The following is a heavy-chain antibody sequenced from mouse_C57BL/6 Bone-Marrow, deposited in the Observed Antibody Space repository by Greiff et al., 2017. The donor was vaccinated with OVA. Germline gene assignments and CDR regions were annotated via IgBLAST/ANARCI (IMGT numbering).Heavy chain of an antibody. CDR2: IYPGSGNM. V-gene: IGHV1-76*01. CDR1: GYTFTAYS. Sequence: VKLMESGAELVRPGASVKLSCKASGYTFTAYSLSWVKQRPGQGLEWIARIYPGSGNMYYNEKFKGKATLTAEKSSSTAYMQLSSLTSDDSAVYFGARSERLRDYFDYWGQGTTLTVSS. D-gene: IGHD2-2*01. CDR3: ARSERLRDYFDY. J-gene: IGHJ2*01.